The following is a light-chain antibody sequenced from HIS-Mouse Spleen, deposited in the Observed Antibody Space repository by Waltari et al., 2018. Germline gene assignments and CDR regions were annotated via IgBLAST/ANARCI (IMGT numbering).Light chain of an antibody. CDR1: NIGSKS. CDR2: EGR. CDR3: QVWDSSSDHVV. V-gene: IGLV3-21*03. J-gene: IGLJ2*01. Sequence: SYVLTQPPSVSVAPGKTASITCGGNNIGSKSVHWYQQQPGQAPVLVVYEGRDRPSGIPERFSGSNSGNTATLTISRVEAGDEADYYCQVWDSSSDHVVFGGGTKLTVL.